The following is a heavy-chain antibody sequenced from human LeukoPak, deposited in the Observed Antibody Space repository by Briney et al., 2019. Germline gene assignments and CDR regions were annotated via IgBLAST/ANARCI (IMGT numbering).Heavy chain of an antibody. CDR1: GGTFSSYA. D-gene: IGHD6-19*01. CDR3: ARDPSSGWYLEYYFDY. J-gene: IGHJ4*02. V-gene: IGHV1-69*05. Sequence: GASVKVSCKASGGTFSSYAISWERQAPGQGLEWMGRIIPIFGTANYAQKFQGRVTITTDESTSTAYMELSSLRSEDTAVYYCARDPSSGWYLEYYFDYWGQGTLVTVSS. CDR2: IIPIFGTA.